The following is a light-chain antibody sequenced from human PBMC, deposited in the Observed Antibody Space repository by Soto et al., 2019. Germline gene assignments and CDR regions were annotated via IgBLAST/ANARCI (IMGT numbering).Light chain of an antibody. CDR1: QSVSSSY. Sequence: EIVLTPSPGTLSFSPWERATLSCRASQSVSSSYLAWYQQKPGQAPRLLIYGASSRATGIPDRFSGSGSGTDFTLTISRLEPEDFAVYYCQQYGSSPLTFGGGTKV. CDR2: GAS. V-gene: IGKV3-20*01. CDR3: QQYGSSPLT. J-gene: IGKJ4*01.